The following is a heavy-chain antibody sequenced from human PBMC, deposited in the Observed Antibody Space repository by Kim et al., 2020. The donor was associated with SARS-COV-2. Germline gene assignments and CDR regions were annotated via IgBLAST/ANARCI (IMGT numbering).Heavy chain of an antibody. CDR1: GFTFSNYW. Sequence: GSLRLSCAASGFTFSNYWMNWVRQVPGKGLVWVSRMNSDGSSTNYADSVKGRFTISRDNAKNTLYLQMNSLRAEDTAVFYCARGTVKDGLDVWGQGTTVTVSS. D-gene: IGHD4-17*01. J-gene: IGHJ6*02. CDR3: ARGTVKDGLDV. CDR2: MNSDGSST. V-gene: IGHV3-74*01.